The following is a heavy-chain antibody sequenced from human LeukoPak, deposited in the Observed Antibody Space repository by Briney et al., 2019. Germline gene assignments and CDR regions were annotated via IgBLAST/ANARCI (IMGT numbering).Heavy chain of an antibody. V-gene: IGHV1-18*01. J-gene: IGHJ6*03. CDR1: GYTFTSYG. CDR2: ISAYNGNT. Sequence: ASVKVSCKASGYTFTSYGISWVRQAPGQGLEWMGWISAYNGNTNYAQKLQGRVTMTTDTSTSTAYMELSSLRSEDTAVYYCARGYYYDSSGYYYGYYYYYMDVWGKGTTVTVSS. CDR3: ARGYYYDSSGYYYGYYYYYMDV. D-gene: IGHD3-22*01.